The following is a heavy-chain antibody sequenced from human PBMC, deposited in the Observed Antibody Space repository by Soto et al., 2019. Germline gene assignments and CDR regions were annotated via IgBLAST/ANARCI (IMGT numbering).Heavy chain of an antibody. CDR3: ARGKLGYCSGGSCYLIDY. CDR1: GYTFTSYD. D-gene: IGHD2-15*01. CDR2: MNPNSGNT. V-gene: IGHV1-8*01. J-gene: IGHJ4*02. Sequence: ASVKVSCKASGYTFTSYDINWVRQATGQGLEWMGWMNPNSGNTGYAQKFQGRVTMTRNTSISTAYMELSSLRSEDTAVYYCARGKLGYCSGGSCYLIDYWGQGTLVTVSS.